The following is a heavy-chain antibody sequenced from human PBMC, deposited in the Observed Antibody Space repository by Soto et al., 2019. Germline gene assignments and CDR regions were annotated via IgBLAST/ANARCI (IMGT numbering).Heavy chain of an antibody. CDR3: TKDRVYYYDNTGYDNLDY. CDR1: GFTFSNYA. D-gene: IGHD3-22*01. CDR2: VSYDGSKQ. V-gene: IGHV3-30-3*01. Sequence: QVQLVESGGGVVQPGRSLRVSCAASGFTFSNYAMHWVRQAPGKGLEWVAVVSYDGSKQFYAASVEGRFTISRDSTKSSLNLHMDNLRDEDTALYYCTKDRVYYYDNTGYDNLDYWGQGTGVTVPS. J-gene: IGHJ4*02.